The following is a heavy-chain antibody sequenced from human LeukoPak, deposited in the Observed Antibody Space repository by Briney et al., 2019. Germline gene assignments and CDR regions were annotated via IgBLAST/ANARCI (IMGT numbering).Heavy chain of an antibody. Sequence: GGSLRLSCAASGFTFSSYWMSWVRQAPGKGLEWVANIKQDGSERHYVDSVKGRFTISRDNAKNSLYLQMNSLRAEDTAVYYCARRVSVPIYYYYYYGMDVWGQGTTVTVSS. J-gene: IGHJ6*02. CDR1: GFTFSSYW. V-gene: IGHV3-7*03. D-gene: IGHD2-21*01. CDR2: IKQDGSER. CDR3: ARRVSVPIYYYYYYGMDV.